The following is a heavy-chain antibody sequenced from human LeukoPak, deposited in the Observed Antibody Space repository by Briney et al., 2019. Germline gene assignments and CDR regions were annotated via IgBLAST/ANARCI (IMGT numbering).Heavy chain of an antibody. CDR1: GYTFTSYG. CDR3: ARDVGIAVAGLVDY. D-gene: IGHD6-19*01. J-gene: IGHJ4*02. V-gene: IGHV1-18*01. Sequence: GASVKVSCKASGYTFTSYGISWVRQAPGQGLEWMGWISAYNGNTNYAQKLQGRVTMTTDTSTSTAYMELRSLRSDDTAVYYCARDVGIAVAGLVDYWGQGTLVTVSS. CDR2: ISAYNGNT.